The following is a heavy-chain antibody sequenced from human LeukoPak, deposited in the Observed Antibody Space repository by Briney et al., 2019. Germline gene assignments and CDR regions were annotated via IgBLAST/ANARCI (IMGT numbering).Heavy chain of an antibody. D-gene: IGHD2-2*01. J-gene: IGHJ6*02. V-gene: IGHV3-53*01. CDR1: GLTVSSNY. Sequence: PGGSLRLSCAASGLTVSSNYMSWVRQAPGKGLEWVSVIYSGGSTYYADSVKGRSTISRDNSKNTLYLQMNSLRPEDTAVYYCARDLPPAPWNGMDVWGQGTTVTVSS. CDR2: IYSGGST. CDR3: ARDLPPAPWNGMDV.